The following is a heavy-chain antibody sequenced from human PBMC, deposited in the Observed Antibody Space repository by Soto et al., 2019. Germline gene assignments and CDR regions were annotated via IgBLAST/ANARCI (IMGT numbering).Heavy chain of an antibody. CDR3: ARVPIDTYMIYWSDP. D-gene: IGHD3-16*01. V-gene: IGHV4-61*08. J-gene: IGHJ5*02. CDR2: IYFSGRT. CDR1: GDSVGSGDHD. Sequence: KASESLSLSCTVCGDSVGSGDHDGTWIRQPPGKGLEWVGHIYFSGRTNYIPSLESRVTISLDTSKNQFSLKLTSVTAADTAVYYCARVPIDTYMIYWSDPWGQGTLVTAPQ.